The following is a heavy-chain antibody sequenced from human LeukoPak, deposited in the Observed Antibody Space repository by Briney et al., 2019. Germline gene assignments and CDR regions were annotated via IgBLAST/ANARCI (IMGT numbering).Heavy chain of an antibody. CDR1: GGSISSNSYY. Sequence: SETLSLTCTVSGGSISSNSYYWGWIRQPPGKGLEWIGSIYYSGSTYYNPSLKSRVTISVDTSKNHFSLKLSSVTAADTAVYYCARHRYYYRSGSYYGAPYYMDVWGKGTTVTISS. D-gene: IGHD3-10*01. J-gene: IGHJ6*03. V-gene: IGHV4-39*01. CDR2: IYYSGST. CDR3: ARHRYYYRSGSYYGAPYYMDV.